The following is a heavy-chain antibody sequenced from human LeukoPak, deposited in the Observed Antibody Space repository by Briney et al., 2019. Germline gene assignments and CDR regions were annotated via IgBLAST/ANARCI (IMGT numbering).Heavy chain of an antibody. J-gene: IGHJ6*02. CDR2: ISYDGSNK. Sequence: QAGGSLRLSCAASGFTFSSYGMHWVRQAPGKGLEWVAVISYDGSNKYYADSVKGRFTISRDNSKNTLYLQMNSLRAEDTAVYYCAILPGGYYDSGMDVWGQGTTVTVSS. D-gene: IGHD3-9*01. CDR3: AILPGGYYDSGMDV. CDR1: GFTFSSYG. V-gene: IGHV3-30*03.